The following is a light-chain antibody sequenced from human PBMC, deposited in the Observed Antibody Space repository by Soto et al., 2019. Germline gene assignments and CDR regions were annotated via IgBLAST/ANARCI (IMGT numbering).Light chain of an antibody. CDR2: GAS. J-gene: IGKJ1*01. Sequence: EIVLTQSPGTLSLSPGERATLSSRASQRVSSSYLAWYQQKPGQAPRLLIYGASSRATGIPDRFSGSGSGTDFTLTISRLEPEDFAVYYCQQYGSSPPTWTFGQGTKVDIK. CDR1: QRVSSSY. V-gene: IGKV3-20*01. CDR3: QQYGSSPPTWT.